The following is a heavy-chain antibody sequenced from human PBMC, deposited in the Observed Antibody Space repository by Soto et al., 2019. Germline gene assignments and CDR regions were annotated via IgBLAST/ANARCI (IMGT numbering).Heavy chain of an antibody. CDR2: ISYDGTIT. D-gene: IGHD2-2*01. V-gene: IGHV3-30-3*01. CDR3: ATTRVGPCSSSICFSGIFDGMDV. J-gene: IGHJ6*02. Sequence: QVQLVESGGGVVQPGRSLRLSCAASGFTISNYGMHWVHQAPGKGLEWVAVISYDGTITYYADSVKGRFTISRDNSKNTLYLQMNSLRTQDTAVYYCATTRVGPCSSSICFSGIFDGMDVWGQGTTVTVSS. CDR1: GFTISNYG.